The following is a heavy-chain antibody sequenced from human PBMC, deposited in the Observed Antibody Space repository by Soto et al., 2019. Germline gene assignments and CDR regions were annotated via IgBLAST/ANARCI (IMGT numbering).Heavy chain of an antibody. CDR1: GYTFTGYY. J-gene: IGHJ5*02. CDR3: AGVLESNTIFGVVINWFDP. V-gene: IGHV1-2*02. D-gene: IGHD3-3*01. CDR2: INPNSGGT. Sequence: ASVKVSCKASGYTFTGYYMHWVRQAPGQGLEWMGWINPNSGGTNYAQKFQGRVTMTRDTSISTAYMELSRLISDDTAMYYCAGVLESNTIFGVVINWFDPWGQGTLVTVSS.